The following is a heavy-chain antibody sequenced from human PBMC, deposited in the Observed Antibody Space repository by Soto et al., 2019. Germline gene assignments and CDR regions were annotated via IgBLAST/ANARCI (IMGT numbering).Heavy chain of an antibody. J-gene: IGHJ5*02. CDR2: ISSSSSTI. V-gene: IGHV3-48*02. Sequence: GGSLRLSCAASGFTFSSYSMNWVRQAPGKGLEWVSYISSSSSTIYYADSVKGRFTISRDNAKNSLYLQMNSLRDEDTAVYYCARDRDGIQLWSNWFDPWGQGTLVTVSS. CDR3: ARDRDGIQLWSNWFDP. CDR1: GFTFSSYS. D-gene: IGHD5-18*01.